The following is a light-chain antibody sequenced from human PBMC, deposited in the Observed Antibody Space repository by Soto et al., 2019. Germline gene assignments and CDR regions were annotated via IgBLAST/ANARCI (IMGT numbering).Light chain of an antibody. Sequence: VLTQAPDTLSVSPGERATLSCRASQAINNNVAWYQLKDGQVPRLLIYGASTRAADVPARFSGSGSGTEFTLTISSLQSEDFAVYYCQQYNNWPLTFGQGTRREIK. CDR2: GAS. V-gene: IGKV3-15*01. CDR1: QAINNN. J-gene: IGKJ5*01. CDR3: QQYNNWPLT.